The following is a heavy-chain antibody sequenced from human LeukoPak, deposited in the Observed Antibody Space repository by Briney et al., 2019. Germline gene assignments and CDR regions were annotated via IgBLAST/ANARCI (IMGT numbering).Heavy chain of an antibody. CDR1: GYSISSDHF. Sequence: SETLSLTCGVSGYSISSDHFWGWIRQPPGKGLEWIGTISHRGSSDYNLSLKSRVTISLNTSKNQFSLNLTSVRAADTAVYYCARGRDSSGWYVVFDYWGQGALVTVSS. D-gene: IGHD6-13*01. CDR3: ARGRDSSGWYVVFDY. J-gene: IGHJ4*02. CDR2: ISHRGSS. V-gene: IGHV4-38-2*01.